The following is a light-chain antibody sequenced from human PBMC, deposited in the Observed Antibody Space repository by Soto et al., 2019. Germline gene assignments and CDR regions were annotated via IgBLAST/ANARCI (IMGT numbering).Light chain of an antibody. CDR1: QSVSSSY. CDR3: QQYNNWPPLT. J-gene: IGKJ4*01. Sequence: EIVLTQSPGTLSLSPGERATLSCRASQSVSSSYLAWYQQKPGQAPRLLIYGASSRATDMSGTFSGRGSGTEFTLTISNVRPEDFAVYYCQQYNNWPPLTFGGGTKVDI. V-gene: IGKV3-20*01. CDR2: GAS.